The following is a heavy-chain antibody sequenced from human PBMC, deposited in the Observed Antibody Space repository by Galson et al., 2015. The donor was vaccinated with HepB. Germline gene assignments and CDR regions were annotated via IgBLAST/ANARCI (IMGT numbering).Heavy chain of an antibody. D-gene: IGHD5-18*01. CDR3: ARGNTAMVTGDY. Sequence: SLRLSCAASGFTVSSNYMSWVRQAPGKGLEWVSVIYSGGSTYYADSVKGRFTISRDNSKNTLYLQMNSLRAEDTAVYNCARGNTAMVTGDYWGQGTLVTVSS. CDR1: GFTVSSNY. V-gene: IGHV3-53*01. CDR2: IYSGGST. J-gene: IGHJ4*02.